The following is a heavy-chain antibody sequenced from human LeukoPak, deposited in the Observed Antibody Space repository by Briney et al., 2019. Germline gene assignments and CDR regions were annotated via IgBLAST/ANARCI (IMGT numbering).Heavy chain of an antibody. CDR3: ARVSIKAL. V-gene: IGHV3-48*02. D-gene: IGHD5-12*01. CDR1: GFTFSSYS. J-gene: IGHJ4*02. CDR2: ISSSSSTI. Sequence: PGGSLRLSCAASGFTFSSYSMNWVRQAPGKGLEWVSHISSSSSTIYYADSAKGRFTISRDNAKNSLYPQMNSLRDEDTAVYYCARVSIKALWSQGSLVTVSS.